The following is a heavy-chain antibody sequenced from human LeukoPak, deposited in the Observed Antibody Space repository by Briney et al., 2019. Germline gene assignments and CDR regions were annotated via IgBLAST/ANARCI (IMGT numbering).Heavy chain of an antibody. D-gene: IGHD6-13*01. V-gene: IGHV3-21*03. CDR1: GFTFSSYS. CDR2: ISSSSSYI. Sequence: PGGSLRLSCAASGFTFSSYSMNWVRQAPGKGLEWVSSISSSSSYIYYADSVKGRFTISRDNAKNSLYLQVNSLRAEDTAVYYCARDTGYSSSWDDYWGQGTLVTVSS. J-gene: IGHJ4*02. CDR3: ARDTGYSSSWDDY.